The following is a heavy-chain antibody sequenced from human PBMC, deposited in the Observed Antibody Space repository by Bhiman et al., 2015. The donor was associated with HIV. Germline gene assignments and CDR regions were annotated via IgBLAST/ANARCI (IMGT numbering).Heavy chain of an antibody. D-gene: IGHD5-24*01. CDR2: IYSGGNT. CDR1: GFIVSSNY. CDR3: ARSKLQFLAPGAFDV. V-gene: IGHV3-53*01. Sequence: AHLVESGGGVVQPGGSLGLSCAASGFIVSSNYMSWVRQAPGKGLEWVSVIYSGGNTYYADSVKGRFTISRDSSRNTLYLQIDNLRAEDTAVYYCARSKLQFLAPGAFDVWGQGTMVTGLF. J-gene: IGHJ3*01.